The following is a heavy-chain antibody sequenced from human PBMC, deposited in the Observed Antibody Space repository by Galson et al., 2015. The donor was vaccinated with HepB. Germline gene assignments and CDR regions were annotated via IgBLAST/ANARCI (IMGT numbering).Heavy chain of an antibody. Sequence: SLRLSCAASRFPFSWYTMIWVRQAPGRGLEWVSAISESGSSKSYADSLKGRFTVSRDNAKNTLYLQMNSLRAEDPAVYYCARDRAQGNYFDYWGQGTLVTVSS. CDR3: ARDRAQGNYFDY. CDR1: RFPFSWYT. CDR2: ISESGSSK. V-gene: IGHV3-21*01. J-gene: IGHJ4*02.